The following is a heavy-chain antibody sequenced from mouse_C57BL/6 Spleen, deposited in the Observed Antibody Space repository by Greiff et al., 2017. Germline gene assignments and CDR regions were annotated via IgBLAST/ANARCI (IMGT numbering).Heavy chain of an antibody. CDR2: IWSGGST. D-gene: IGHD2-4*01. V-gene: IGHV2-5*01. Sequence: QVQLQQSGPGLVQPSQSLSITCTVSGFSLTSYGVHWVRQSPGKGLEWLGVIWSGGSTDYNAAFMSRLSITKDNSKSQVFFKMNSLQADDTAIYYCADYYDYDGYAMDYWGQGTSVTVSS. J-gene: IGHJ4*01. CDR3: ADYYDYDGYAMDY. CDR1: GFSLTSYG.